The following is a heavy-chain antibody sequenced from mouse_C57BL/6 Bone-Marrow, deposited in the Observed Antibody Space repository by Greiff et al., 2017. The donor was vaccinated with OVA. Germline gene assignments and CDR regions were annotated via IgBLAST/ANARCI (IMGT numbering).Heavy chain of an antibody. V-gene: IGHV5-9-1*02. CDR2: ISSGGDYI. D-gene: IGHD1-1*01. J-gene: IGHJ1*03. CDR1: GFTFSSYA. CDR3: TRDGSSPWYFDV. Sequence: EVKLVESGEGLVKPGGSLKLSCAASGFTFSSYAMSWVRQTPEKRLEWVAYISSGGDYIYYADPVKGRFTISRDNARNTLYLQMSSLKSEDTAMYYCTRDGSSPWYFDVWGTGTTVTVSS.